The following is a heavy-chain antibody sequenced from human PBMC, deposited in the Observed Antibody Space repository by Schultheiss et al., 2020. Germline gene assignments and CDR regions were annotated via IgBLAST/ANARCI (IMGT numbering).Heavy chain of an antibody. CDR3: ASGMARGVFDY. CDR1: GFTFSSYW. Sequence: GESLKISCVASGFTFSSYWMSWVRQAPGKGLEWVANIKQDGSEKYYVDSVKGRFTISRDNAKNSLYLQMNSLRAEDTAVYYCASGMARGVFDYWGQGTLVTVSS. J-gene: IGHJ4*02. V-gene: IGHV3-7*03. D-gene: IGHD5-24*01. CDR2: IKQDGSEK.